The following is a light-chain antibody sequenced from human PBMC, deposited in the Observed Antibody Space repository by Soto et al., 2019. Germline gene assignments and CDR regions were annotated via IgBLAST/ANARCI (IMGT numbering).Light chain of an antibody. CDR2: DAS. CDR3: QQANSFPRT. V-gene: IGKV1-12*01. J-gene: IGKJ5*01. Sequence: DIQMTQSPSSVSASVGDRVTITCRASQGISSWLAWYQQKPGEAPRLLISDASTLQGGVPTRFSGSGSGTDFTLTINSLQPEDFGTYYCQQANSFPRTFGQGTRLEIK. CDR1: QGISSW.